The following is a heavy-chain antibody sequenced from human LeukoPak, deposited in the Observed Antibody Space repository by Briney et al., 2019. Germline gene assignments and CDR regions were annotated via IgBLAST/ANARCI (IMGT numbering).Heavy chain of an antibody. CDR1: GFTFSSYG. D-gene: IGHD6-19*01. Sequence: PGGSLRLSCAASGFTFSSYGMHWVRQAPGKGLEWVAVIWYDGSNKYYADSVKGRFTISRDNSKNTLYLQMNSLRAEDTAVYYCAKEGTGAVAGLYYYYYYGMDVWGQGTTVTVSS. CDR2: IWYDGSNK. J-gene: IGHJ6*02. CDR3: AKEGTGAVAGLYYYYYYGMDV. V-gene: IGHV3-33*06.